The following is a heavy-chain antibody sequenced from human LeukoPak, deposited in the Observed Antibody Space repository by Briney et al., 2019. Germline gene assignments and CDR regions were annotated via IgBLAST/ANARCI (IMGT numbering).Heavy chain of an antibody. D-gene: IGHD3-9*01. V-gene: IGHV3-23*01. CDR2: VSGRDDST. J-gene: IGHJ4*02. CDR3: AKWGDYDILTGYYDSDY. CDR1: GSTFSNYA. Sequence: GASLRLSCAAPGSTFSNYAMSWVRQAPGKGLEWVSAVSGRDDSTYYADSVKGRFTISRDNSKNTLYLQMNSLRAEDTAVYYCAKWGDYDILTGYYDSDYWGQGTLVTVSS.